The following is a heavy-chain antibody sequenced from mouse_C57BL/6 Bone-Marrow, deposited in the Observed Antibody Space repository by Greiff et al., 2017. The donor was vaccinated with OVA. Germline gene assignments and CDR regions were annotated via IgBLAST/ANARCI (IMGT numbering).Heavy chain of an antibody. CDR1: GYTFTDYY. J-gene: IGHJ4*01. V-gene: IGHV1-26*01. CDR2: INPNNGGT. Sequence: VQLQQSGPELVKPGASVKISCKASGYTFTDYYMNWVKQSHGKSLEWIGDINPNNGGTSYNQKFKGKATLTVDKSSSTAYMELRSLTSEDSAVYYCAKGGYDLYYYAMDDWGKGTSVTVSS. CDR3: AKGGYDLYYYAMDD. D-gene: IGHD2-3*01.